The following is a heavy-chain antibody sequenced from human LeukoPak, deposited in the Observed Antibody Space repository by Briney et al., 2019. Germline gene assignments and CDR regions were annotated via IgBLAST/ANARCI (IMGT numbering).Heavy chain of an antibody. CDR1: GFTFSSYA. Sequence: GGSLRLSCAASGFTFSSYAMSWVRQAPGKGLEWVSAISGSGGSTYYADSVKGRFTISRDNSKNTLYLQMNSLRAEDTAVYYCAKDNRYFDRLLYDYYFDYWGQGTLVTVSS. CDR2: ISGSGGST. CDR3: AKDNRYFDRLLYDYYFDY. D-gene: IGHD3-9*01. J-gene: IGHJ4*02. V-gene: IGHV3-23*01.